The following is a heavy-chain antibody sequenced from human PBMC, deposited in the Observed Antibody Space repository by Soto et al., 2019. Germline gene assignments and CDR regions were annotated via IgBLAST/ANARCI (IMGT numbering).Heavy chain of an antibody. V-gene: IGHV3-7*01. D-gene: IGHD3-3*01. CDR3: ARAVENVLEWFSDWLDP. CDR1: GFTFSSYW. Sequence: GSLRLSCAASGFTFSSYWMSWVRQAPGKGLEWVANIKQDGSEKYYVDSVKGRFTISRDNAKNSLYLQMNSLRAEDTAVYYCARAVENVLEWFSDWLDPWGQGTLVTVYS. J-gene: IGHJ5*02. CDR2: IKQDGSEK.